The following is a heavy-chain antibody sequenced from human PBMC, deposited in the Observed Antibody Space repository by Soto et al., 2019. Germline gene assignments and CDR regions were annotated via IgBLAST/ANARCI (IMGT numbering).Heavy chain of an antibody. J-gene: IGHJ4*02. CDR2: ISYDGSNK. Sequence: GCLLLSCSASGFTFSSYAMHWVRQAPGKGLEWVAVISYDGSNKYYADSVKVRFTISRDNSKNTLYLQMNSLRAEDTAVYYCAREDIVVVPAAIPHFDYWGQGTLVTVYS. V-gene: IGHV3-30-3*01. CDR3: AREDIVVVPAAIPHFDY. D-gene: IGHD2-2*02. CDR1: GFTFSSYA.